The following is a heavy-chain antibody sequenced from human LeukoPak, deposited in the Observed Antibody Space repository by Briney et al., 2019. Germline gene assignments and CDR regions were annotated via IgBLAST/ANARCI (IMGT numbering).Heavy chain of an antibody. CDR1: GYTFTNCY. J-gene: IGHJ4*02. V-gene: IGHV1-46*04. CDR3: ARSGVLRYFDY. Sequence: ASVKVSCKASGYTFTNCYVHWVRQAPGQGLEWMGIIDPSGGGATYAQKLQGRVTLTRDTSTSTVYMELSSLRSEDTAVYYCARSGVLRYFDYWGQGTLVTVSS. CDR2: IDPSGGGA. D-gene: IGHD3-9*01.